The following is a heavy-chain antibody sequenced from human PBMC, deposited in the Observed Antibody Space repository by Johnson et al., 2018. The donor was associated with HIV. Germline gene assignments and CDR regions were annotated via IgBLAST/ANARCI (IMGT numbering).Heavy chain of an antibody. D-gene: IGHD2-15*01. CDR1: GFTFSSYA. CDR2: ISGSGGST. J-gene: IGHJ3*02. Sequence: VQLVESGGGLIQPGGSLRLSCAPSGFTFSSYAMSWVRQAPGKGLEWVSAISGSGGSTYYADSVKGRFTISRDNAKNSLYLQMNSLRAEDTALYYCAGGRIGAFDIWGQGTMVTVSS. CDR3: AGGRIGAFDI. V-gene: IGHV3-23*04.